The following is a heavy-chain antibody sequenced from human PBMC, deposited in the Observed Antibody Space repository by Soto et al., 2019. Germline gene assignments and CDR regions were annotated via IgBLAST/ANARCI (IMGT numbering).Heavy chain of an antibody. Sequence: GASVKVSCKASGCTFTDYYIYWLRQAPGHGLEWMGWINPNSGATNYAHNFQGRVTMTRDTSIRAAYMELSRLSSDDTAVYYCAKDQGGYMVSGMDVWGQGTTVTVSS. CDR3: AKDQGGYMVSGMDV. V-gene: IGHV1-2*02. D-gene: IGHD2-2*02. CDR1: GCTFTDYY. CDR2: INPNSGAT. J-gene: IGHJ6*02.